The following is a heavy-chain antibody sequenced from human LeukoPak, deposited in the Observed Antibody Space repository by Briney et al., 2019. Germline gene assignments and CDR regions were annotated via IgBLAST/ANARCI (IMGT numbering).Heavy chain of an antibody. Sequence: GGSLRLSCAASGFTFSSYGMHWVRQAPGKGLEWVAFIRYDGSNKYYTDSVKGRSTISRDNSKNTLYLQTNSLRAEDTAVYYCAKIPNYYDSSAYYVYWGQGTLVTVSS. CDR3: AKIPNYYDSSAYYVY. V-gene: IGHV3-30*02. CDR1: GFTFSSYG. D-gene: IGHD3-22*01. J-gene: IGHJ4*02. CDR2: IRYDGSNK.